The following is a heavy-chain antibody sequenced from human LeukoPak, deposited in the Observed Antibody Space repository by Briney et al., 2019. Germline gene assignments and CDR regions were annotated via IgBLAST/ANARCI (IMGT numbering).Heavy chain of an antibody. CDR3: ARATVLDY. Sequence: GGSLRLSXAASRFTFSSYSMNWVRQAPGKGLEGVSSISSSSSYIYYADSVKGRFTISRDNAKNSLYLQMNSLRAEDTAVYYCARATVLDYWGQGTLVTVSS. J-gene: IGHJ4*02. V-gene: IGHV3-21*01. D-gene: IGHD4-11*01. CDR2: ISSSSSYI. CDR1: RFTFSSYS.